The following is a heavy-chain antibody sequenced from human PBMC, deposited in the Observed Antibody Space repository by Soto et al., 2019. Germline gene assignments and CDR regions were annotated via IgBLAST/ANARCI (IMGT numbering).Heavy chain of an antibody. Sequence: QVQLVESGGGVVQPGRSLRLSCAASGFTFSSYAMHWVRQAPGKGLEWVAVISYDGSNKYYADSVKGRFTISRDNSKNTLYLQMNSLRAEDTAVYYCASTLPYYYDSSGSAFDIWGQGTMVTVSS. CDR3: ASTLPYYYDSSGSAFDI. CDR1: GFTFSSYA. V-gene: IGHV3-30-3*01. J-gene: IGHJ3*02. CDR2: ISYDGSNK. D-gene: IGHD3-22*01.